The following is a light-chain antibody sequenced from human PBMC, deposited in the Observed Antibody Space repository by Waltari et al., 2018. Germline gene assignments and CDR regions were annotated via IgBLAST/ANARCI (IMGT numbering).Light chain of an antibody. CDR1: PNIDNN. Sequence: EVVMTQSPAALSVSPGERVTLSCKASPNIDNNLAWYQQKPGQSPRLLIYGASTRATGVPARFRGSGSGTEFTLTISSLQSEDCAVFYCQQYNRWPPLTFGGGTKVELK. J-gene: IGKJ4*01. CDR2: GAS. V-gene: IGKV3-15*01. CDR3: QQYNRWPPLT.